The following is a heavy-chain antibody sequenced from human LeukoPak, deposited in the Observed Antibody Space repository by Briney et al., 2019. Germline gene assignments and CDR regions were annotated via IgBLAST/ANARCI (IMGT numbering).Heavy chain of an antibody. V-gene: IGHV1-69*04. J-gene: IGHJ3*02. Sequence: GASVKVSCKASGGAFSSYAISWVRQAPGQGLEWMGRIIPILGIANYAQKFQGRVTITADKSTSTAYMELSSLRSEDTAVYYCAYRVWELRGEDAFDIWGQGTMVTVSS. CDR1: GGAFSSYA. CDR3: AYRVWELRGEDAFDI. D-gene: IGHD1-26*01. CDR2: IIPILGIA.